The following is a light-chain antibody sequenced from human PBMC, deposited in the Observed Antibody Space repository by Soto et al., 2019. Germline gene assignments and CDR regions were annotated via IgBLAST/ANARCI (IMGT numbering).Light chain of an antibody. CDR3: LSYTTSSAVV. J-gene: IGLJ1*01. V-gene: IGLV2-14*01. Sequence: QSALTQPASVSGSPGQSITISCTGTSSDVGRYNYVSWYQQHPGKAPKLMIYDVSNRPSGVSNRFSGSKSVNTASLTISGLQAEDEADYYCLSYTTSSAVVFATGTKLTVL. CDR1: SSDVGRYNY. CDR2: DVS.